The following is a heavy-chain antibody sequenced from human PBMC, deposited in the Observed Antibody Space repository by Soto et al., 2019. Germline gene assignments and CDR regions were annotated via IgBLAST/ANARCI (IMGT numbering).Heavy chain of an antibody. V-gene: IGHV5-51*01. Sequence: GESLKISCKGSGYSFTSYWIGWVRQMPGKGLEWMGIIYPGDSDTRYSPSFQGQVTISADKSISTAYLQWSSLKASDTAMYYCARPVSRGSGSYSLNWFDPWGQGTLVTVSS. CDR3: ARPVSRGSGSYSLNWFDP. D-gene: IGHD3-10*01. CDR1: GYSFTSYW. CDR2: IYPGDSDT. J-gene: IGHJ5*02.